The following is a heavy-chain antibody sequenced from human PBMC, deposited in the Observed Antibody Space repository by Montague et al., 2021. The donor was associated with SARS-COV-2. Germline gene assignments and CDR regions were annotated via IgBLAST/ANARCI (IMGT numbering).Heavy chain of an antibody. V-gene: IGHV3-48*04. CDR2: ISSSSSTI. CDR3: ARDLRWGYYDILTGYYRPLDY. J-gene: IGHJ4*02. CDR1: GFTFSSYS. Sequence: SLRLSCAASGFTFSSYSMSWVRQAPGKGLEWVSYISSSSSTIYYAYSVKVRFTISRDNAKNSLYLQMNSLRAEDTAVYYCARDLRWGYYDILTGYYRPLDYWGQGTLVTVSS. D-gene: IGHD3-9*01.